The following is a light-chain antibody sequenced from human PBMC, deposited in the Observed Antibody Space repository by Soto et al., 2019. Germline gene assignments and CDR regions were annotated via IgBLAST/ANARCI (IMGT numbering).Light chain of an antibody. CDR3: SSYAGSNNYV. CDR2: EVS. V-gene: IGLV2-8*01. J-gene: IGLJ1*01. CDR1: SSDVGAYNY. Sequence: QSALTKPPSASGSPGQSVTISCTGTSSDVGAYNYLSWYQQHPGNAPKLMIYEVSKRPSGVPDRFSGSKSGNTASLTVSGLQAEDEADYYCSSYAGSNNYVFGTGTKLTVL.